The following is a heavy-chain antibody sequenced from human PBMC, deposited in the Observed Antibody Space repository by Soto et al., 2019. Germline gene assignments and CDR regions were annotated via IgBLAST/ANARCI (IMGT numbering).Heavy chain of an antibody. Sequence: GGSLRLSCAASGFTFSSYWMSWVRQAPGKGLEWVANIKQDGSEKYYVDSVKGRFTISRDNAKNSLYLQMNSLRAEDTAVYYCAREGGGIVLMVYAINPVGDAFDIWGQGTMVTVSS. D-gene: IGHD2-8*01. J-gene: IGHJ3*02. V-gene: IGHV3-7*01. CDR1: GFTFSSYW. CDR3: AREGGGIVLMVYAINPVGDAFDI. CDR2: IKQDGSEK.